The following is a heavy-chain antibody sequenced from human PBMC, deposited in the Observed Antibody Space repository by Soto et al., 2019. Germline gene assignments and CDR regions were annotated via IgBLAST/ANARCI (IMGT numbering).Heavy chain of an antibody. Sequence: SGGSLRLSCAASGFTFSSYAMHWVRQAPGKGLEWVAVISYDGSNKYYADSVKGRFTISRGNSKNTLYLQMNSLRAEDTAVYYCAREITMIVARYYYYGMDVWGQGTTVTVSS. CDR1: GFTFSSYA. J-gene: IGHJ6*02. CDR3: AREITMIVARYYYYGMDV. CDR2: ISYDGSNK. V-gene: IGHV3-30-3*01. D-gene: IGHD3-22*01.